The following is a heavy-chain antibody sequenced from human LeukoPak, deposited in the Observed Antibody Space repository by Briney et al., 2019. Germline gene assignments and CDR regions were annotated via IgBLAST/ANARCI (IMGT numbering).Heavy chain of an antibody. CDR3: SRDVGFEPLGS. CDR1: GGSISSGDYY. Sequence: SETLSLTCTVSGGSISSGDYYWSWIRQPPGKGLEWIGYIYYSGSTYYNPSLKSRVSISVDTSKNQFSLKLSSVTAADTAVYYCSRDVGFEPLGSWGQGTLVTVSS. CDR2: IYYSGST. J-gene: IGHJ5*02. D-gene: IGHD3-10*01. V-gene: IGHV4-30-4*01.